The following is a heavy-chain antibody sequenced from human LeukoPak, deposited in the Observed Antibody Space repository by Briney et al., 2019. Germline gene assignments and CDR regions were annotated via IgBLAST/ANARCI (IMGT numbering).Heavy chain of an antibody. CDR2: IYYSGST. D-gene: IGHD6-13*01. V-gene: IGHV4-30-4*01. J-gene: IGHJ3*02. CDR1: GGSISSSDYY. CDR3: ARDLAAAGIDAFDI. Sequence: PSETLSLTCTVSGGSISSSDYYWSWIRQPPGKGLEWIGYIYYSGSTYYNPSLKSRVTISVDTPKNQFSLKLSSVTAADTAVYYCARDLAAAGIDAFDIWGQGTMVTVSS.